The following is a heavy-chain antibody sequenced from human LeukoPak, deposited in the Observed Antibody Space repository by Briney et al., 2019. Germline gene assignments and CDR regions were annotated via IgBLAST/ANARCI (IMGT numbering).Heavy chain of an antibody. CDR2: ISNNGDTI. J-gene: IGHJ6*02. CDR1: GFTFSSYS. V-gene: IGHV3-48*04. D-gene: IGHD2-2*01. CDR3: ARWYCSSTNCHSYYYGMDV. Sequence: GGSLRLSCAASGFTFSSYSMNWVRQAPGKGLEWVSFISNNGDTITYVDSVKGRFTISRDNAKNSLYLQMNSLRAEDTAVYYCARWYCSSTNCHSYYYGMDVWGQGTTVTVSS.